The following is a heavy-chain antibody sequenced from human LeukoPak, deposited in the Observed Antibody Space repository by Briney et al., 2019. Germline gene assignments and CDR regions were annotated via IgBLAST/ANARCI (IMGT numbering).Heavy chain of an antibody. CDR2: IHPSGST. CDR1: GDSISSYY. D-gene: IGHD6-19*01. V-gene: IGHV4-4*07. J-gene: IGHJ4*02. CDR3: ARDQGWSSGYYYFDY. Sequence: SETLSLTCTVSGDSISSYYWSWIRQPAGKGLEWIGRIHPSGSTNYNPSLKSRVTLSVDTSKNEFSLKLSSVTAADTAVYYCARDQGWSSGYYYFDYWGQGTLVTVSS.